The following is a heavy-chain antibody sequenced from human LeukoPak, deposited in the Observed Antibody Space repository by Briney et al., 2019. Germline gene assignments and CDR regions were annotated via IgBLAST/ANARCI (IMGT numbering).Heavy chain of an antibody. D-gene: IGHD3-10*01. Sequence: GGSLRLSCAASGSTFSSYAMHWVRQAPGKGLEWVAVISYDGSNKYYADSVKGRFTISRDNSKNTLYLQMNSLRAEDTAVYYCARAFMYYYGSGSGLGYMDVWGKGTTVTVSS. J-gene: IGHJ6*03. CDR2: ISYDGSNK. CDR1: GSTFSSYA. CDR3: ARAFMYYYGSGSGLGYMDV. V-gene: IGHV3-30*04.